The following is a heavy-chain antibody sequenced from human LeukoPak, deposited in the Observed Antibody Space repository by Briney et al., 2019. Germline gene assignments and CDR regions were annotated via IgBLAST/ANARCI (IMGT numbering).Heavy chain of an antibody. CDR1: GFTFSTYW. V-gene: IGHV3-7*01. CDR2: IKTDGSEK. J-gene: IGHJ4*02. Sequence: PGGSLRLSCAVSGFTFSTYWMSWVRQTPGKGLEWVAHIKTDGSEKYYVESVKGRFTISRDNAKNSLYLQMNSLRAEDTAVYYCARDWNGSGSPNDFWGQGTLVTVSS. CDR3: ARDWNGSGSPNDF. D-gene: IGHD3-10*01.